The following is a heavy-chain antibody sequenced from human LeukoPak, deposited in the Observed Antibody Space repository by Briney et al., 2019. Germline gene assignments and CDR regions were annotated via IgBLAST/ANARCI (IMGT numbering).Heavy chain of an antibody. CDR1: GFTFSTYA. CDR2: VSGTGGRT. J-gene: IGHJ6*02. D-gene: IGHD3-16*01. V-gene: IGHV3-23*01. Sequence: PGGSLRLSCAASGFTFSTYAMSWVRQAPGKGLEWVSVVSGTGGRTYYADSVKGRFTISRDNSKNTLYLQMNSLRAEDTAVYYCARGTFDYYGMDVWGQGTTVTVSS. CDR3: ARGTFDYYGMDV.